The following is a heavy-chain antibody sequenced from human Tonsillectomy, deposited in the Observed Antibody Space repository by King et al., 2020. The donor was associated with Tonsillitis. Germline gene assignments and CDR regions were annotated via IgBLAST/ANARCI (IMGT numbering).Heavy chain of an antibody. CDR3: ASDSDGYNSYCGLHG. Sequence: VQLVESGGGVVRPGESLRLSCAASGFTFGDYAMNWVRHAPGKGLEWVSGINWNGGSTGYADSVKGRFTISRDNARNSLYLQMNSLRAEDTALYYCASDSDGYNSYCGLHGWGKGTPLTVSS. D-gene: IGHD5-24*01. V-gene: IGHV3-20*04. CDR2: INWNGGST. CDR1: GFTFGDYA. J-gene: IGHJ6*04.